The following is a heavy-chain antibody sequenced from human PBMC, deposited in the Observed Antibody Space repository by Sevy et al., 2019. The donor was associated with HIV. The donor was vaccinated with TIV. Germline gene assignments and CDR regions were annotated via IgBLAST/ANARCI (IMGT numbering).Heavy chain of an antibody. J-gene: IGHJ4*02. CDR2: ISFSSNYT. CDR1: GFTFSDYY. V-gene: IGHV3-11*06. CDR3: AGGLVGANFGTDY. Sequence: GGSLRLSCSASGFTFSDYYMNWIRQAPGKGLEWISYISFSSNYTRYADSVTGRFTMSRDNAKNSLYLQMNGLRAEDTAVYYWAGGLVGANFGTDYWGQGSLVTVSS. D-gene: IGHD1-26*01.